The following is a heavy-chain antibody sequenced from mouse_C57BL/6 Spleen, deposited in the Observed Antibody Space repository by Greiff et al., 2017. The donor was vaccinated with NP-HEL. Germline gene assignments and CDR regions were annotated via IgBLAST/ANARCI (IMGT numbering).Heavy chain of an antibody. CDR2: IYPGSGNT. CDR1: GYSFTSYY. CDR3: ARERFTTGEGFAY. V-gene: IGHV1-66*01. Sequence: QVQLQQSGAELVRPGASVKLSCTASGYSFTSYYIHWVKQRPGQGLEWIGWIYPGSGNTKYNEKFKGKATLTADTSSSTAYMQLSSLTSEDSAVYYCARERFTTGEGFAYWGQGTLVTVSA. J-gene: IGHJ3*01.